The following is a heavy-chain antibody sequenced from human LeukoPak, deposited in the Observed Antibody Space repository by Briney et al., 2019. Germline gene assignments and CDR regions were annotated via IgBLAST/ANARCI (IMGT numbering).Heavy chain of an antibody. CDR1: GYSISSGYY. J-gene: IGHJ3*02. CDR3: ARGAHSSGYYYGGSDAFDI. CDR2: IYHSGST. Sequence: PSETLSLTCTVSGYSISSGYYWGWIRQPPGKGLEWIGSIYHSGSTYYNPSLKSRVTISVDTSKNQFSLKLSSVTAADTAVYYCARGAHSSGYYYGGSDAFDIWGQGTMVTVSS. V-gene: IGHV4-38-2*02. D-gene: IGHD3-22*01.